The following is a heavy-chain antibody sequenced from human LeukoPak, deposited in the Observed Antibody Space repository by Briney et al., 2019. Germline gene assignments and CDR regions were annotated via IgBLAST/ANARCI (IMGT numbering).Heavy chain of an antibody. Sequence: SETLSLTCAVYGGSFSGYYWSWIRQPPGKGLEWIGEINHSGSTNYNPSLKSRVTISVDTSKNQFSLKLSSVTAADTAVYYCARHTYSSGCDYWGQGTLVTVSS. J-gene: IGHJ4*02. CDR2: INHSGST. CDR3: ARHTYSSGCDY. D-gene: IGHD6-19*01. V-gene: IGHV4-34*01. CDR1: GGSFSGYY.